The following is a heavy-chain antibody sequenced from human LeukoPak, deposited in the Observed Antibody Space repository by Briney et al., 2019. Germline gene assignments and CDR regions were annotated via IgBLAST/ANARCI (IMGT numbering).Heavy chain of an antibody. CDR1: GYTFTSYG. V-gene: IGHV1-18*01. CDR2: ISAYNGNT. CDR3: ARDPRFGELYYYYYGMDV. Sequence: GASVKVSCKASGYTFTSYGISWVRPAPGQGLEWMGWISAYNGNTNYAQKLQGRVTMTTDTSTSTAYMELRSLRSDDTAVYYCARDPRFGELYYYYYGMDVWGQGTTVTVSS. J-gene: IGHJ6*02. D-gene: IGHD3-10*02.